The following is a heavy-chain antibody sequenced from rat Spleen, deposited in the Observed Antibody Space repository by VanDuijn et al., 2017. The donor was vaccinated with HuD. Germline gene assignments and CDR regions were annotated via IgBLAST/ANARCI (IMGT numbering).Heavy chain of an antibody. D-gene: IGHD1-12*01. CDR1: GFTFSDYG. CDR3: ARRGRNYYALDY. V-gene: IGHV5-25*01. CDR2: ISYDGGTT. J-gene: IGHJ2*01. Sequence: EVQLVESGGGLVQPGRSTKLSCAASGFTFSDYGMAWVLQAPTKGLEWVAFISYDGGTTYYRDSVKGRFTISRDNAKSTLYLQMDSLRSEDTATYYCARRGRNYYALDYWGQGDMVTVSS.